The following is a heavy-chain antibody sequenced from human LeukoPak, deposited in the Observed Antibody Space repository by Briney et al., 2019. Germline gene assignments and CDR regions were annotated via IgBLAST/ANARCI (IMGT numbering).Heavy chain of an antibody. CDR1: GGTFISYA. V-gene: IGHV1-24*01. CDR2: FDPEDGET. J-gene: IGHJ6*02. CDR3: ATDRSSSGWEEEGYYYGMDV. D-gene: IGHD6-19*01. Sequence: VASVRVSFKASGGTFISYAISWGRQAPGEGGEWMGEFDPEDGETIYAQKFQGRVTMTEDTSTDTAYMELSSLRSEDTAVYYCATDRSSSGWEEEGYYYGMDVWGQGTTVTVSS.